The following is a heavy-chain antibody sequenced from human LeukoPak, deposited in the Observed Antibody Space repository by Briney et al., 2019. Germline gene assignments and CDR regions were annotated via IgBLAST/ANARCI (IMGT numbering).Heavy chain of an antibody. V-gene: IGHV3-53*01. CDR1: GFTVSSNY. CDR3: GGVGSGYYSNDY. J-gene: IGHJ4*02. D-gene: IGHD3-22*01. CDR2: IYSGGST. Sequence: GGSLRLSCAASGFTVSSNYMSWVRQAPGKGLEWVSVIYSGGSTYYADSVKGRFTISRDNSKNTLYLQMNSLRAGDTAVYYCGGVGSGYYSNDYWGQGTLVTVSS.